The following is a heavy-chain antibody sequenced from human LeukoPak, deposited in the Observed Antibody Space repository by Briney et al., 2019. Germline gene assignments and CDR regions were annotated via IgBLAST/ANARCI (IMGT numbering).Heavy chain of an antibody. CDR1: GITLSNYA. Sequence: GGSLRLSCAVSGITLSNYAMSWGRQLPEKGLECVAGIRGSGGTTNYTDSVRGRFTISRDNPKNTLYLQMNILSAGDTAGFFCAKRLVVIRVILVGFDKEAYYFDSWGQGALVTVSS. V-gene: IGHV3-23*01. J-gene: IGHJ4*02. D-gene: IGHD3-22*01. CDR3: AKRLVVIRVILVGFDKEAYYFDS. CDR2: IRGSGGTT.